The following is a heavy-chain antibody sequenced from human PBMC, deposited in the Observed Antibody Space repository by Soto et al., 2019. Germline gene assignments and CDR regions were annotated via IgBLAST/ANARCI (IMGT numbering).Heavy chain of an antibody. CDR2: ISGSGGST. Sequence: GGSLRLSCAASGFTFSSYAMSWVRQAPGKGLEWVSAISGSGGSTYYADSVKGRFTISRDNSKNTLYLQMNSLRAEDTAVYYCATGSTFYYALDYWGQGTLVTVSS. CDR1: GFTFSSYA. CDR3: ATGSTFYYALDY. J-gene: IGHJ4*02. V-gene: IGHV3-23*01. D-gene: IGHD3-10*01.